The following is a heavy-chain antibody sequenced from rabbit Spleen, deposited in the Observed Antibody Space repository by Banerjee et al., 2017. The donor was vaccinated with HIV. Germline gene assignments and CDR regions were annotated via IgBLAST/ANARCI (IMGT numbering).Heavy chain of an antibody. CDR2: VYTGNGKN. CDR3: ARDTGSGHYIDAYFDL. D-gene: IGHD1-1*01. Sequence: QEQLEESGGDLVKPEGSLTLTCTASGFSFSSGYDMSWVRQAPGKGLEWIGFVYTGNGKNYYASWAKGRFTISKTSSTTVTLQMNSLTAADTATYFCARDTGSGHYIDAYFDLWGPGTLVTVS. V-gene: IGHV1S45*01. J-gene: IGHJ4*01. CDR1: GFSFSSGYD.